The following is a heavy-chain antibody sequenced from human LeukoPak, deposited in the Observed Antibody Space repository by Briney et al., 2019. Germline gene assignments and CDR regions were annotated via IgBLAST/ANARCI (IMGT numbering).Heavy chain of an antibody. CDR2: IYHSGST. J-gene: IGHJ6*03. Sequence: SETLSLTCTVSGYSISSGYYWGWIRQPPGKGLEWIGSIYHSGSTYYNPSLKSRVTISVDTSKNQFSLKLSSVTAADTAVYYCARVREVPAVTFYYYYYMDVWGKGTTVTVSS. CDR1: GYSISSGYY. CDR3: ARVREVPAVTFYYYYYMDV. V-gene: IGHV4-38-2*02. D-gene: IGHD2-2*01.